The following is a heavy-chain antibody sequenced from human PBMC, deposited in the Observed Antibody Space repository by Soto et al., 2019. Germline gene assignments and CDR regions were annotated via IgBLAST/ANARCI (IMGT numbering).Heavy chain of an antibody. Sequence: GGSLRLSCAASGFTFSNAWMNWVRQPPGKGLEWVGRIKSKTDGGTTDYAAPVKGRFTISRDDSKNTLYLQMNSLKTEDTAVYYCTTDLSPTYRYCSSTSRLYYGMDVWGQGTTVTVSS. V-gene: IGHV3-15*07. D-gene: IGHD2-2*01. CDR2: IKSKTDGGTT. CDR1: GFTFSNAW. CDR3: TTDLSPTYRYCSSTSRLYYGMDV. J-gene: IGHJ6*02.